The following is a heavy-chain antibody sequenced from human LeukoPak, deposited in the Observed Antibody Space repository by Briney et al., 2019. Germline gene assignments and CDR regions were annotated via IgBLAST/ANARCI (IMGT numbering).Heavy chain of an antibody. CDR3: ARDHLFGKGHLDY. CDR2: ISYDGSNK. CDR1: GFTFSSYA. J-gene: IGHJ4*02. V-gene: IGHV3-30*04. D-gene: IGHD3-10*02. Sequence: GGSLRLSCAASGFTFSSYAMHWVRQAPGKGLEWVAVISYDGSNKYYADSVKGRFTISRDNSKNTLYLQMNSLRAEDTAVYYCARDHLFGKGHLDYWGQGTLVTVSS.